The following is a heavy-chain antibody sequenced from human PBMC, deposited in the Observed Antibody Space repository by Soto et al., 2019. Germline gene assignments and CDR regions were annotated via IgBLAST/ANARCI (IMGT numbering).Heavy chain of an antibody. V-gene: IGHV4-39*01. CDR1: GGSISSSSYY. Sequence: SETLSLTCTVSGGSISSSSYYWGWIRQPPGKGLEWIGSIYYSGSTYYNPSLKSRVTISVDTSKNQFSLKLSSVTAADTAVYYCARRDSSSSTYHYYYYYYMDVWGKGTTVTVSS. CDR3: ARRDSSSSTYHYYYYYYMDV. D-gene: IGHD6-13*01. J-gene: IGHJ6*03. CDR2: IYYSGST.